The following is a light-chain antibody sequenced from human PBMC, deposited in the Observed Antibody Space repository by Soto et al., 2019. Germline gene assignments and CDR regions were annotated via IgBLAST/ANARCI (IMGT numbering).Light chain of an antibody. Sequence: DIQMTKNPSSLSASVGDRVTITCRASQSISSYLNWYQQKPGKAPKLLIYAASSLQSGVPSRFSGSGSGTDFTLTISSLQTEDFATYYCQQSYSTIWTFGQGTRVDIK. J-gene: IGKJ1*01. CDR2: AAS. CDR1: QSISSY. V-gene: IGKV1-39*01. CDR3: QQSYSTIWT.